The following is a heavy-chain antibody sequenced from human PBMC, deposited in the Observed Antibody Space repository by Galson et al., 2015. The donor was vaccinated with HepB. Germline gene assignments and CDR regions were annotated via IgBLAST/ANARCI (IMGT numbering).Heavy chain of an antibody. D-gene: IGHD3-22*01. CDR2: IIPIFGTA. J-gene: IGHJ5*02. CDR3: ARVRYYYDSSGYYGFDP. CDR1: GGTFSSYA. Sequence: SVKVSCKASGGTFSSYAISWVRQAPGQGLEWMGGIIPIFGTANYAQKFQGRVTITADESTSTAYMELSSLRSEDTAVYYCARVRYYYDSSGYYGFDPWGQGTLVTASS. V-gene: IGHV1-69*13.